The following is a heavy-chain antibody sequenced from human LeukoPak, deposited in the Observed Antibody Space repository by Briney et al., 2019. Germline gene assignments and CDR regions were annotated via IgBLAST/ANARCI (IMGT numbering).Heavy chain of an antibody. CDR3: ARTEYYYDSSGYLIDAFDI. CDR1: GFTFSSYS. D-gene: IGHD3-22*01. V-gene: IGHV3-48*01. CDR2: ISSSSSTI. J-gene: IGHJ3*02. Sequence: GGSLRLSCAASGFTFSSYSMNWVRQAPGKGLEWVSYISSSSSTIYYADSVKGRFTISRDNAKNSLYLQMNSLRAEDTAVYYCARTEYYYDSSGYLIDAFDIWGQGTMVTVSS.